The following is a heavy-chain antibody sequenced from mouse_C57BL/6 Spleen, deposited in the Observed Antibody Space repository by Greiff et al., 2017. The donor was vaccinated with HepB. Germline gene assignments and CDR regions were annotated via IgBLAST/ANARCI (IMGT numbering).Heavy chain of an antibody. CDR1: GYTFTGYW. D-gene: IGHD1-1*01. CDR2: ILPGSGST. Sequence: VKLVESGAELMKPGASVKLSCKATGYTFTGYWIEWVKQRPGHGLEWIGEILPGSGSTNYNEKFKGKATFTADTSSNTAYMHLSSLTTEDSAIYYCARGLLGTTVVATDYYAMDYWGQGTSVTVSS. V-gene: IGHV1-9*01. CDR3: ARGLLGTTVVATDYYAMDY. J-gene: IGHJ4*01.